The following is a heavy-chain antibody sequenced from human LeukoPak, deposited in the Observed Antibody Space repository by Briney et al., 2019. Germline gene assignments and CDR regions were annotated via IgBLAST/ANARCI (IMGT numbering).Heavy chain of an antibody. J-gene: IGHJ5*02. Sequence: KPSETLSLTCAVYGGSFSGYYSSWIRQPPGKGLEWIGEINHSGSTDYNPSLKSRVTISVDTSKNQFSLKLTSVTAADTAMYYCARGGDTSAWFDPWGQGTLVAVSS. CDR3: ARGGDTSAWFDP. CDR2: INHSGST. CDR1: GGSFSGYY. V-gene: IGHV4-34*01. D-gene: IGHD6-25*01.